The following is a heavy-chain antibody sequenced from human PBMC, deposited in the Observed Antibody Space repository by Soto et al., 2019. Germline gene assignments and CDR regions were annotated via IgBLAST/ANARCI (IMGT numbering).Heavy chain of an antibody. CDR1: GYTFTSYY. Sequence: ASVKVSCKASGYTFTSYYMHWVRQAPGQGLEWMGIINPSGGSTSYAQKFQGRVTMTRDTSTSPVYMELSSLGSEDTAVYYCAREIKDGFLEWLGRFDYWGQGTLVTVSS. V-gene: IGHV1-46*01. D-gene: IGHD3-3*01. CDR3: AREIKDGFLEWLGRFDY. J-gene: IGHJ4*02. CDR2: INPSGGST.